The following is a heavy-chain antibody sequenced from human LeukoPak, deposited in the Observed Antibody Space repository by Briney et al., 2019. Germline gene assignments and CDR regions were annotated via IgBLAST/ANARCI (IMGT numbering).Heavy chain of an antibody. D-gene: IGHD3-10*01. V-gene: IGHV4-59*08. CDR2: IYYSGST. Sequence: SETLSLTCTVSGGSISSYYWSWIRQPPGKGLEWIGHIYYSGSTNYNPSLKSRVTISVDTSKNQFSLKLSPVTAADTAVYYCARQSLLWFGETYWGQGTLVTVSS. CDR1: GGSISSYY. CDR3: ARQSLLWFGETY. J-gene: IGHJ4*02.